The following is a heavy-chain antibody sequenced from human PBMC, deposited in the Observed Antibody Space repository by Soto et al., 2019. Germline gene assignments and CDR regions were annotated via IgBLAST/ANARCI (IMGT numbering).Heavy chain of an antibody. CDR3: ARGEIIYDYIWGSFRYTVFDY. J-gene: IGHJ4*02. CDR2: MDPNSGNT. D-gene: IGHD3-16*02. Sequence: QVPLVQSGVEVKKPGASVKVSCKASGYTFTSSDINWVRQATGQGLEWMGWMDPNSGNTGYAQKFQDRVTMTRNTSISTAYMELSSLRSEDTAVYYCARGEIIYDYIWGSFRYTVFDYWGQGSQVTVPS. CDR1: GYTFTSSD. V-gene: IGHV1-8*01.